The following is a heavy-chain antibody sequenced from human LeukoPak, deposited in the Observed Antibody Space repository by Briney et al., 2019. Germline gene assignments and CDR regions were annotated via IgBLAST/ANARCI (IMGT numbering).Heavy chain of an antibody. CDR2: ISSSSSTM. V-gene: IGHV3-48*01. CDR1: GFTFSSYS. CDR3: ARDPYSGSYGDYYYYYMDV. D-gene: IGHD1-26*01. J-gene: IGHJ6*03. Sequence: GGSLRLSCAASGFTFSSYSMNWVRQAPGKGLEWVSYISSSSSTMYYADSVKGRFTISRDNAKNSLYLQMNSLRAEDTAVYYCARDPYSGSYGDYYYYYMDVWGKGTTVTISS.